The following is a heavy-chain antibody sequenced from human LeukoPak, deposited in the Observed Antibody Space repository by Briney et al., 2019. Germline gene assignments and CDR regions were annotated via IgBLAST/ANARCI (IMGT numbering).Heavy chain of an antibody. D-gene: IGHD1-14*01. CDR2: IYSSGSA. V-gene: IGHV4-59*01. J-gene: IGHJ6*03. CDR1: GGSISGSY. CDR3: ARANDHSPPGYYYYYMDV. Sequence: PSETLSLTCTASGGSISGSYWSWTRQPPGKGLEWIGFIYSSGSANYNPSLRSRVTISVDTSKNHFSLKLRSVTAADTAVYYCARANDHSPPGYYYYYMDVWGKGTTVTVSS.